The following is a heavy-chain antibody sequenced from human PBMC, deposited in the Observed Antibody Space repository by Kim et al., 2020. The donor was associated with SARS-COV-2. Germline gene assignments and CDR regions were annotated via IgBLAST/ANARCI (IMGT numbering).Heavy chain of an antibody. V-gene: IGHV3-11*05. CDR2: ISRSSSYT. J-gene: IGHJ4*02. D-gene: IGHD3-22*01. CDR3: ARAGVSSGSHGDH. CDR1: GFTFSDYY. Sequence: GGSLRLSCAASGFTFSDYYMSWIRQAPGKGLEWVSYISRSSSYTNYADSVKGRFTISRDNAKNSLYLQMNSLRAEDTAVYYCARAGVSSGSHGDHWGQGTLVTVSS.